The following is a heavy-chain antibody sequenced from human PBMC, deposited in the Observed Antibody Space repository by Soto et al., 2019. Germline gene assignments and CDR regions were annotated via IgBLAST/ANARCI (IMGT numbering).Heavy chain of an antibody. CDR3: ARAKPYYYGSGSYPEPTYYFDY. J-gene: IGHJ4*02. CDR2: IYYSGST. V-gene: IGHV4-31*03. CDR1: GGSISSGGYY. D-gene: IGHD3-10*01. Sequence: PSETLSLTCTVSGGSISSGGYYWSWIRQHPGKGLEWIGYIYYSGSTYYNPSLKSRVTISVDTSKNQFSLKLSSVTAADTAVYYCARAKPYYYGSGSYPEPTYYFDYWGQGTLVTVSS.